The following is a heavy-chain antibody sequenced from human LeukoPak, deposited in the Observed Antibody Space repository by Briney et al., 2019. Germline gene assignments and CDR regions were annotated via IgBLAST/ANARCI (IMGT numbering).Heavy chain of an antibody. Sequence: PGGSLRLTCVASGLTFSSNAMHWVRQAPGKGLEWVAGISYDETNKYYADSVKGRFTISRDNSKDTLYLQMDSLRTEDTAVYYCARRSTGLDYWGRGTLVTVSS. V-gene: IGHV3-30*01. J-gene: IGHJ4*02. CDR1: GLTFSSNA. CDR2: ISYDETNK. CDR3: ARRSTGLDY. D-gene: IGHD1-1*01.